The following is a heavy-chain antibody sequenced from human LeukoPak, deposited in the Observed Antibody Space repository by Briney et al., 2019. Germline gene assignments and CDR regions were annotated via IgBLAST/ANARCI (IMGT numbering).Heavy chain of an antibody. J-gene: IGHJ4*02. D-gene: IGHD5-18*01. CDR2: ISYDGSNK. CDR1: GSTFSSYA. CDR3: ARVLDTAMENHYYHYPFDY. Sequence: PGRSLRLSCAASGSTFSSYAMHWVRQAPGKGLEWVAVISYDGSNKYYADSVEGRFTISRDNSKNTLYLQMNSLRAEDTAVYYCARVLDTAMENHYYHYPFDYWGQGTLVTVSS. V-gene: IGHV3-30-3*01.